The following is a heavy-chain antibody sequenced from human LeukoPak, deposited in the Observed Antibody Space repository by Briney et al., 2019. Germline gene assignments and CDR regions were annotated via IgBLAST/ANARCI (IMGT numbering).Heavy chain of an antibody. CDR3: ATDLIHYYASGAKT. V-gene: IGHV3-21*01. D-gene: IGHD3-10*01. Sequence: GGSLRLSCAASGFTFSSYSMNWVRQAPGKGLEWISSISSSSSYIYYADSVKGRFTISRDNAKNSLFLQMNSLRAEDTAVYYCATDLIHYYASGAKTWGQGTLVTVSS. J-gene: IGHJ5*02. CDR2: ISSSSSYI. CDR1: GFTFSSYS.